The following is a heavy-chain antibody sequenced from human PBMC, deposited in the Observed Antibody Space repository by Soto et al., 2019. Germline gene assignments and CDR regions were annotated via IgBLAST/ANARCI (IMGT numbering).Heavy chain of an antibody. CDR1: GFTFSSYA. V-gene: IGHV3-23*01. J-gene: IGHJ4*02. Sequence: GESLKISCAASGFTFSSYAMSWVRQAPGKGLEWVSAISGSGGSTYYADSVKGRFTISRDNSKNTLYLQMNSLRAEDTAVYYCAKTVLLWFGELSDLFDYWGQGTLVTVSS. D-gene: IGHD3-10*01. CDR2: ISGSGGST. CDR3: AKTVLLWFGELSDLFDY.